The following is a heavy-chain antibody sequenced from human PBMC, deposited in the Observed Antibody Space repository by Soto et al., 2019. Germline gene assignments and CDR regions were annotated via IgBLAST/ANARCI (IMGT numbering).Heavy chain of an antibody. CDR3: AKDVSSSWYGGYFDS. D-gene: IGHD6-13*01. V-gene: IGHV3-23*01. CDR2: ISSSGGLT. J-gene: IGHJ4*02. CDR1: GFTFSSYA. Sequence: EVQLLESGGGLVQSGESLRLSCAASGFTFSSYAMYWVRQAPGKGLEWVSSISSSGGLTYYADSVRGRFTTSRDNSKNTLYLQMNSLRAEDTAIYYCAKDVSSSWYGGYFDSWGQGTLVTVSS.